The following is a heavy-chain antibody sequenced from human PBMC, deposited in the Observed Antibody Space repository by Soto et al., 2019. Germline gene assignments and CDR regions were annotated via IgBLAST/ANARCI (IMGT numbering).Heavy chain of an antibody. D-gene: IGHD2-2*01. Sequence: GGSLRLSCAASGFTFSDYYMSWIRQAPGKGLEWVSYISSSGSTMYYADSVKGRFTISRDNAKNSLYLQMNSLRAEDTAVYYCAREGPAAIFSGLDWGAASEEDVWGKGTTVTVSS. CDR1: GFTFSDYY. J-gene: IGHJ6*04. CDR3: AREGPAAIFSGLDWGAASEEDV. V-gene: IGHV3-11*01. CDR2: ISSSGSTM.